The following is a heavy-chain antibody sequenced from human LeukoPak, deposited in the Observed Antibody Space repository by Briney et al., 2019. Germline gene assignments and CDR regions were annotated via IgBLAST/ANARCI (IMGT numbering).Heavy chain of an antibody. J-gene: IGHJ4*02. Sequence: GASLRLSCAASGFTFSNQGMSWVRQAPGTGLEWASSISGSGGSTYYADSVKGRFTISRDNSKNTLYLQMNTLRAEDTAVYYCAPLSIPSGEFDYWGQGTLVTVSS. CDR3: APLSIPSGEFDY. D-gene: IGHD2-2*01. CDR2: ISGSGGST. V-gene: IGHV3-23*01. CDR1: GFTFSNQG.